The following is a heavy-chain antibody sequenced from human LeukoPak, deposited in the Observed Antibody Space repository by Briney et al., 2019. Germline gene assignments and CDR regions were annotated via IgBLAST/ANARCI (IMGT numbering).Heavy chain of an antibody. D-gene: IGHD3-10*01. Sequence: GEPVKVSGRGSGYRFTVYLMGGVGQMPGKGLEWMGIIYPGDSDTRYSPSFQGQVTISADKSISTAYLQWSSLKASDTAMYYCARWGMVRGVISGYYYYGMDVWGKGTTVTVSS. J-gene: IGHJ6*04. V-gene: IGHV5-51*01. CDR2: IYPGDSDT. CDR1: GYRFTVYL. CDR3: ARWGMVRGVISGYYYYGMDV.